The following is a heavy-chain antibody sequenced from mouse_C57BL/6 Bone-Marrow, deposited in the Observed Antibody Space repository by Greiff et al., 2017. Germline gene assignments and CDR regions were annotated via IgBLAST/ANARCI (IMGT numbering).Heavy chain of an antibody. D-gene: IGHD4-1*01. CDR2: ISYDGSN. V-gene: IGHV3-6*01. CDR3: ASLGRFDY. CDR1: GYSITSGYY. J-gene: IGHJ2*01. Sequence: VQLKESGPGLVKPSQSLSLTCSVTGYSITSGYYWNWIRQFPGNKLEWMGYISYDGSNNYNPSLKNRISITRDTSKNQFFLKLNSVTTEDTATYYCASLGRFDYWGQGTTLTVSS.